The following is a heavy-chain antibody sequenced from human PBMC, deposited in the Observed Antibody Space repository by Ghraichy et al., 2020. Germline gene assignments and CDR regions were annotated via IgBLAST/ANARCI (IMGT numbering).Heavy chain of an antibody. J-gene: IGHJ4*02. CDR1: GFTFNSYW. D-gene: IGHD6-19*01. Sequence: GESLNISCAASGFTFNSYWMSWVRQAPGKGLEWVANIKKDGSEKYYVDSVKGRFTISRDNAKNSLFLQMSSLRAEDTAVYYCARDLGGGWYLDYWGQGTLVTVSS. V-gene: IGHV3-7*01. CDR2: IKKDGSEK. CDR3: ARDLGGGWYLDY.